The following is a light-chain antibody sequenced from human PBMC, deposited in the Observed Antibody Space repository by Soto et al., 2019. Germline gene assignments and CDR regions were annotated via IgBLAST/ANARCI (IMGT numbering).Light chain of an antibody. J-gene: IGKJ2*01. CDR3: QQRSNWPLYT. CDR2: DAS. Sequence: EIVLTQSPATLSLSPGERATLSCRASQSVSSYLAWYQQKPGQAPRLLIYDASNKATGIPARFSGSGSGTDFTLTISSQEHEDFAVYYCQQRSNWPLYTFGQGTKLEIK. V-gene: IGKV3-11*01. CDR1: QSVSSY.